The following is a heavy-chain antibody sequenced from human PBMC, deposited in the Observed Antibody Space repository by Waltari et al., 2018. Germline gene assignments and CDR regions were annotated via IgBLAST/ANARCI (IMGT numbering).Heavy chain of an antibody. CDR3: ARTIKGNYFPFDY. D-gene: IGHD1-7*01. CDR2: FYYGEST. V-gene: IGHV4-39*01. J-gene: IGHJ4*02. CDR1: AGSINSSGYY. Sequence: QLQLQESGPGLVKPSETLSLTCTVSAGSINSSGYYWGWIRQPPGNGLEWIGNFYYGESTYYNPSLKGRVTISVDTSKNRFSLKLSSVTAADTAIYYCARTIKGNYFPFDYWGQGTLVTVSS.